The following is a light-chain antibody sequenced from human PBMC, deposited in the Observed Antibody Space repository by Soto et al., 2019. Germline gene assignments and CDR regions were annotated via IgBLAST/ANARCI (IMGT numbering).Light chain of an antibody. CDR1: SSDVGGYNY. J-gene: IGLJ2*01. CDR2: EVS. CDR3: SSYTRSSALEV. Sequence: QSALTQPASVSGSPGQSITISCTGTSSDVGGYNYVSWYQQHPGKAPKLMIYEVSNRPSGVSNRFSGSKSGNTASLTISGLQAEDAADYYCSSYTRSSALEVFGGGTKRTVL. V-gene: IGLV2-14*01.